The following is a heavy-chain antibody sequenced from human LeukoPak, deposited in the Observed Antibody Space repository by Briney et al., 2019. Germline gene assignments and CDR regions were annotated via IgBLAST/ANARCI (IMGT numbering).Heavy chain of an antibody. CDR1: GYTFTGYY. J-gene: IGHJ6*03. CDR2: INPNSGGT. D-gene: IGHD2-2*01. V-gene: IGHV1-2*02. Sequence: ASVKVSCKASGYTFTGYYMHWVRQAPGQGLEWMGWINPNSGGTNYAQKFQGRVTMTRDTSISTAYMELSRLRSDDTVVYYCARADCSSTSCYFDYYYMDVWGKGTTVTVSS. CDR3: ARADCSSTSCYFDYYYMDV.